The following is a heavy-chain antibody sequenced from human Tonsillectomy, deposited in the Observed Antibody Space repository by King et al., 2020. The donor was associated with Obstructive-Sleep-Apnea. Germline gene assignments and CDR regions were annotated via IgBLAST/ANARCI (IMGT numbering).Heavy chain of an antibody. CDR1: GLTFDDYT. J-gene: IGHJ6*02. V-gene: IGHV3-43*01. CDR2: ISGDGGST. Sequence: VQLVESGGVVVQPGGSLRLSCAASGLTFDDYTMHWVRQAPGKGLEWVSVISGDGGSTSYADSVKGRFTISRDNSKNSLYLQMDSLRTDDTAFYYCATQGGANHGDGYYYGMDVWGQGTTVTVSS. CDR3: ATQGGANHGDGYYYGMDV. D-gene: IGHD2-21*01.